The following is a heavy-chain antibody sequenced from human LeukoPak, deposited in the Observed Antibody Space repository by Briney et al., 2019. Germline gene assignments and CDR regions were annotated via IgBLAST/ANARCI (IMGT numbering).Heavy chain of an antibody. V-gene: IGHV1-2*02. CDR2: INPDSGGT. CDR3: VREARAGNWFDP. J-gene: IGHJ5*02. CDR1: GYTFTSYY. Sequence: EASVKVSCKASGYTFTSYYIHWVRQAPGQGLEWMGWINPDSGGTNYAQQFQGRVTMTRDTSISTVCMDLSRLRSDDTAMYYCVREARAGNWFDPWGQGTLVIVSS.